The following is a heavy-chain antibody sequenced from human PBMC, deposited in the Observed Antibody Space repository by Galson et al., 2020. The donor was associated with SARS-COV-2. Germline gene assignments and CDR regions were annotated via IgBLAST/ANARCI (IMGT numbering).Heavy chain of an antibody. D-gene: IGHD6-6*01. CDR3: ARKWGSSLDY. Sequence: GGSLRLSCAASGFTFSSYWMSWVRQAPGQGLEWVANINQYGSEKYYVDSVKGRFTISRDNAKNSLSLEMSSSRADDTAVYYCARKWGSSLDYWGQGTLVTVSS. CDR2: INQYGSEK. CDR1: GFTFSSYW. J-gene: IGHJ4*02. V-gene: IGHV3-7*04.